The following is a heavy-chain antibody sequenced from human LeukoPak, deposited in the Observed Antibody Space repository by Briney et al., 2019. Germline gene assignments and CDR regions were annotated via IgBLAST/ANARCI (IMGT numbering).Heavy chain of an antibody. CDR2: INHSGST. V-gene: IGHV4-34*01. J-gene: IGHJ4*02. CDR1: GGSFSGYY. D-gene: IGHD6-19*01. Sequence: PSETLSLTCAVYGGSFSGYYWSWIRQPPGKGLEWIGEINHSGSTNYNPSLKSRVTISVDTSKNQFSLKLSSVTAADTAVYYCARGRGAVAGQFWGCWGQGTLVTVSS. CDR3: ARGRGAVAGQFWGC.